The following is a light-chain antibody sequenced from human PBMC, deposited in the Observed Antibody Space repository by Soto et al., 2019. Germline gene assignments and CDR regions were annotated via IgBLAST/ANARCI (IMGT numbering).Light chain of an antibody. V-gene: IGKV3-11*01. CDR1: QSVPRN. CDR2: DAS. J-gene: IGKJ5*01. CDR3: QQSSNWPPEIT. Sequence: EIVLTQSPASLSLSPGDRATLSCRASQSVPRNLAWYQQGPGQAPRLLIYDASSRATGIPDRFRGSGSGTDFILTISSLEPEDFAVYYCQQSSNWPPEITFGQGTRLEIK.